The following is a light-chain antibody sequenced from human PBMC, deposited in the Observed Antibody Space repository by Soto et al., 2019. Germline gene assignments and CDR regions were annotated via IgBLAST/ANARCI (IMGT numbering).Light chain of an antibody. CDR3: QQYGSSPQT. CDR1: QSVSSNH. Sequence: DSVLTQSPGTLSLSPGERATLSCRASQSVSSNHLAWYQQKRGQPPRLLIYGASSRDTGTPGRFSGSGSGTEFTLTITRLEPEDFAVYYCQQYGSSPQTFGQGTKVEIK. J-gene: IGKJ1*01. CDR2: GAS. V-gene: IGKV3-20*01.